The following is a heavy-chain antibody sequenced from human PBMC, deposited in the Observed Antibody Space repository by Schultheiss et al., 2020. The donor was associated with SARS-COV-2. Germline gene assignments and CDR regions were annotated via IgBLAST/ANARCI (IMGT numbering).Heavy chain of an antibody. Sequence: GGSLRLSCAASGFTFSSYAMSWVRQAPGKGLEWVSAISGSTGSTYYADSVKGRFTISGDNSKNTLYLQMNSLRAEDTAVYYCARDDLASGLAGPGTFAEYFQHWGQGTLVTVSS. D-gene: IGHD3/OR15-3a*01. V-gene: IGHV3-23*01. CDR1: GFTFSSYA. CDR2: ISGSTGST. J-gene: IGHJ1*01. CDR3: ARDDLASGLAGPGTFAEYFQH.